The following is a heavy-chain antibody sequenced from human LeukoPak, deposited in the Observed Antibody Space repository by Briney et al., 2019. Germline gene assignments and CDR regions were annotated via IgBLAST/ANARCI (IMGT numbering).Heavy chain of an antibody. CDR1: GGSISSSSYS. J-gene: IGHJ4*02. CDR3: ARGTKLMRDGYNN. Sequence: SETLSLTCTVSGGSISSSSYSWGWLRQPPGKGLEWIGSIYYSGSTYYNPSLKSRVTISVDTSKNQFSLKLSSVTAADTAVYYCARGTKLMRDGYNNWGQGTLVTVSS. D-gene: IGHD5-24*01. CDR2: IYYSGST. V-gene: IGHV4-39*07.